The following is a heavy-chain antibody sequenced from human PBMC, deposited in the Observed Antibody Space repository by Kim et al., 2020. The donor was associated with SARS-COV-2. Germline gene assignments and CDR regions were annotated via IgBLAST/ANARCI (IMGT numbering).Heavy chain of an antibody. J-gene: IGHJ4*02. CDR2: ISSSSDTI. V-gene: IGHV3-48*02. D-gene: IGHD2-2*01. Sequence: GGSLRLSCTASGFTFSSNNMNWVRQAPGKGLEWISYISSSSDTIHYVDSVKGRFTISRDNAQNSLYLQLNSLRDEDTAMYYCAREGIIVKTYYSFDYWGQGTLVTVSS. CDR1: GFTFSSNN. CDR3: AREGIIVKTYYSFDY.